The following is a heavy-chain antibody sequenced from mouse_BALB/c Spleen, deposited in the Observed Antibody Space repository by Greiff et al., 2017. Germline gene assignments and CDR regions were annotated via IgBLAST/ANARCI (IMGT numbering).Heavy chain of an antibody. V-gene: IGHV5-12-1*01. CDR3: ARHSWGNRYAMDY. CDR1: GFAFSSYD. CDR2: ISSGGGST. J-gene: IGHJ4*01. Sequence: EVKLEESGGGLVKPGGSLKLSCAASGFAFSSYDMSWVRQTPEKRLEWVAYISSGGGSTYYPDTVKGRFTISRDNAKNTLYLQMSSLKSEDTAMYYCARHSWGNRYAMDYWGQGTSVTVSS. D-gene: IGHD2-1*01.